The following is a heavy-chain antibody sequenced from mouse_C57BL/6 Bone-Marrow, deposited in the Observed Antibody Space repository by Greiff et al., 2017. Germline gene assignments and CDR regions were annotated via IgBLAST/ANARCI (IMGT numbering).Heavy chain of an antibody. D-gene: IGHD2-1*01. CDR3: AREGVYYASFAY. CDR2: ISNGGGST. Sequence: EVKLQESGGGLVQPGGSLKLSCAASGFTFSDYYMYWVRQTPEKRLEWVAYISNGGGSTYYPDTVKGRFTISRDNAKNTLYLQMSRLKSEDTAMYYCAREGVYYASFAYWGQGTLVTVSA. V-gene: IGHV5-12*01. CDR1: GFTFSDYY. J-gene: IGHJ3*01.